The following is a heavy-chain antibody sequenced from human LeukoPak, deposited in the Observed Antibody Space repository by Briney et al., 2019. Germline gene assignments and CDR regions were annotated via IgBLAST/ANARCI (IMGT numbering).Heavy chain of an antibody. D-gene: IGHD6-13*01. Sequence: VASVKVSCKASGYTFTGYDINWVRQATGQGLEWMGWMNPNSGNTGYAQKFQGRVTMTRNTSISTAYMELSSLRSEDTAVYYCARVDSSSWYHYYMDVWGKGTTVTVSS. CDR1: GYTFTGYD. CDR3: ARVDSSSWYHYYMDV. J-gene: IGHJ6*03. V-gene: IGHV1-8*01. CDR2: MNPNSGNT.